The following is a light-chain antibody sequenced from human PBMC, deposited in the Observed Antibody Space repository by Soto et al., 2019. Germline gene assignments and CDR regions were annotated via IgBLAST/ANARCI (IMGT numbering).Light chain of an antibody. J-gene: IGKJ1*01. CDR1: QSVSSN. Sequence: EIVMTQSPATLSVSPGERGTLSCRASQSVSSNLAWYQQKPGQAPRLLIYGASPRATGIPARFSGSRSGTEFTLTISSLPSEDFAVYYCQQYNNWPWTFGEGTKVEIK. V-gene: IGKV3-15*01. CDR2: GAS. CDR3: QQYNNWPWT.